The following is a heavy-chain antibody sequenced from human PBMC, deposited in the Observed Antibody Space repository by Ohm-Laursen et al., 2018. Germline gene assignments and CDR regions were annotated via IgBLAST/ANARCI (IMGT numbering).Heavy chain of an antibody. CDR2: IKSKSDGGTT. Sequence: GSLRLSCAASGFTFSSYEMNWVRRAPGKGLEWVALIKSKSDGGTTHYAAPVKGRFTTSREDSKNTLYLQMNSLKTEDTGVYYCTTDNRATAMNFDYWGQGILVTVSS. J-gene: IGHJ4*02. CDR1: GFTFSSYE. CDR3: TTDNRATAMNFDY. D-gene: IGHD2-21*02. V-gene: IGHV3-15*01.